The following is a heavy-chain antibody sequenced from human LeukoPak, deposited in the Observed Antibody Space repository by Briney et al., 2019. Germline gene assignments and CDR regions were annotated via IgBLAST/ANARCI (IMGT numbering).Heavy chain of an antibody. CDR2: INHTGNT. CDR3: ARARGAEALDY. V-gene: IGHV4-34*01. CDR1: GGSFSDYY. D-gene: IGHD6-19*01. J-gene: IGHJ4*02. Sequence: SETLSLTCAVYGGSFSDYYWTWIRQPPGKGLEWIGDINHTGNTNYNPSLKSRLALSVDTSKNQFSLKLSSVTAADAAVYYCARARGAEALDYWGQGTLVAVSS.